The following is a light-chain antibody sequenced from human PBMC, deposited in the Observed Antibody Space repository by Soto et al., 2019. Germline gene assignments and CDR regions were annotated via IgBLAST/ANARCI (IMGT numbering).Light chain of an antibody. CDR2: ATS. CDR3: QQYGSS. V-gene: IGKV3-20*01. Sequence: EIVLTQSPGTLSLSPGERATLSCRASESVSSTYLAWFQQKPGQAPRLLIYATSNRATGTPDRFSGSGSETDFTLTISRLEPEDFAVYYCQQYGSSFGQGTKLEIK. CDR1: ESVSSTY. J-gene: IGKJ2*01.